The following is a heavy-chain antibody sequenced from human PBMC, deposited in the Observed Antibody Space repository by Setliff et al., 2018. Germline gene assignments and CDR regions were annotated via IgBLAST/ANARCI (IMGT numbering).Heavy chain of an antibody. D-gene: IGHD3-22*01. CDR1: GYPFVGYF. J-gene: IGHJ5*02. V-gene: IGHV1-2*02. CDR2: IDPKSGRT. Sequence: ASVKVSCKTSGYPFVGYFIYWMRQAPGQGLEWVGWIDPKSGRTKYAVKFQGRVTMTRDTSSSTAYMELRSLRPDDTAVYFCARGRIHDSSDDIGNWFDPWGQGTLVTVSS. CDR3: ARGRIHDSSDDIGNWFDP.